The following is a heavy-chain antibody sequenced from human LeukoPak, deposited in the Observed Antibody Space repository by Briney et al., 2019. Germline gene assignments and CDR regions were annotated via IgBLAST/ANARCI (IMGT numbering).Heavy chain of an antibody. Sequence: GGSLRLSCAASGFTFSSYAMSWVRQAPGKGLEWVSAISGSGGSTYYADSVKGRFTISRDNSKNTLYLQMSSLRAEDTAVYYCAKCRGPTLNTVWFDYWGQGTLVTVSS. J-gene: IGHJ4*02. CDR3: AKCRGPTLNTVWFDY. V-gene: IGHV3-23*01. CDR2: ISGSGGST. D-gene: IGHD5/OR15-5a*01. CDR1: GFTFSSYA.